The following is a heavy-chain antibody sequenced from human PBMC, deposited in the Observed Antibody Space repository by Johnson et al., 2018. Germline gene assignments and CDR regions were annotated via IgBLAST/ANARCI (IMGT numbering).Heavy chain of an antibody. Sequence: VQLVQSGGGVVQPGRSLRLSCAASGFAFSSYVLHWVRRAPGKGPEWVSAIGTGGDTYYADSVMGRFTISRDNAKKSLYLQMNSLRAEDTAVYYCARVGEYHESSGYYRGYYYYMDVWGKGTTVTVSS. CDR1: GFAFSSYV. J-gene: IGHJ6*03. CDR3: ARVGEYHESSGYYRGYYYYMDV. D-gene: IGHD3-22*01. V-gene: IGHV3-47*02. CDR2: IGTGGDT.